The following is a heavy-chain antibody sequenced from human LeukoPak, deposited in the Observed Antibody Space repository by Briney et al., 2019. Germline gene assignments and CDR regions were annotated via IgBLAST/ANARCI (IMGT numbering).Heavy chain of an antibody. J-gene: IGHJ4*02. D-gene: IGHD2-15*01. V-gene: IGHV3-49*04. CDR1: GFSFVDYA. Sequence: GGSLRLSCTASGFSFVDYAMSWVRQAPGKGLEWVGFIRRKAYGGTTEYAASVKGRFTISRDDSKSIAYLQMNSLKTEDTAVYYCAKAPVTTCSGAYCYPFDYWGQGTLVTVSS. CDR3: AKAPVTTCSGAYCYPFDY. CDR2: IRRKAYGGTT.